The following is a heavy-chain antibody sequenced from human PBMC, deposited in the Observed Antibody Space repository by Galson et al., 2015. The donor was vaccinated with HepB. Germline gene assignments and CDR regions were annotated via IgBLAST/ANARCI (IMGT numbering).Heavy chain of an antibody. J-gene: IGHJ2*01. CDR1: GYTLTELS. CDR2: FDPEDGET. V-gene: IGHV1-24*01. D-gene: IGHD3-3*01. Sequence: SVKVSCKVSGYTLTELSMHWVRQAPGKGLEWMGGFDPEDGETTYAQKFQGRVTMTEDTSTDTAYMELSSLRSEDTAVYYCATGPGFLEWLSPVRYFDLWGRGTLVTVSS. CDR3: ATGPGFLEWLSPVRYFDL.